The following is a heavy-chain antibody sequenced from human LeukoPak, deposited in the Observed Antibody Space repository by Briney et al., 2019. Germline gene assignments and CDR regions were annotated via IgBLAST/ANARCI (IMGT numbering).Heavy chain of an antibody. V-gene: IGHV1-46*01. CDR2: INPSGGST. J-gene: IGHJ6*03. D-gene: IGHD3-9*01. CDR1: GYTFTSYY. CDR3: AREAKVYDILTGYYRSYYYMDV. Sequence: ASVKVSCKASGYTFTSYYMHWVRQAPGQGLEWMGIINPSGGSTSYAQKFQGRVTMTRDVSTSTVYMELSSLRSEDTAVYYCAREAKVYDILTGYYRSYYYMDVWGKGTTVTVSS.